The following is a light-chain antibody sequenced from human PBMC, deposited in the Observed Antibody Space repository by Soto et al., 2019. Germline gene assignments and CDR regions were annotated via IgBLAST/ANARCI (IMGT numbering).Light chain of an antibody. Sequence: EIVMTQSPATLSVSPGERATLSCRASQSVSSNLAWYQQKPGQAPRLLIYGASTRATGIPARFSGSGSGTEFTLTISSLQSAYFAVYYGQQYNNWPPITFGPGTTVDIK. CDR2: GAS. J-gene: IGKJ3*01. CDR1: QSVSSN. CDR3: QQYNNWPPIT. V-gene: IGKV3-15*01.